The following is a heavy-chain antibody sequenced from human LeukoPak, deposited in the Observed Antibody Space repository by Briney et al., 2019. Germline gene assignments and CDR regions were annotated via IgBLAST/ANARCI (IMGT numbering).Heavy chain of an antibody. V-gene: IGHV1-69*06. J-gene: IGHJ6*03. CDR3: ARVEFGDYGSYYMDV. CDR2: IIPIFGTA. D-gene: IGHD3-16*01. Sequence: SVKVSCKASGGTFSSYAISWVRQAPGQGPEWMGGIIPIFGTANYAQKFQGRVTITADKSTSTAYMELSSLRSEDTAVYYCARVEFGDYGSYYMDVWGKGTTVTVSS. CDR1: GGTFSSYA.